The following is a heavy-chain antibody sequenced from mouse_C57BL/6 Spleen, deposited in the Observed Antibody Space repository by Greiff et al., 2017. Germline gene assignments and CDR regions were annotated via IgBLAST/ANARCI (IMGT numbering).Heavy chain of an antibody. CDR2: IYPGDGDT. CDR1: GYAFSSSW. V-gene: IGHV1-82*01. D-gene: IGHD1-1*01. CDR3: AITTVVAFDY. Sequence: QVQLQQSGPELVKPGASVKISCKASGYAFSSSWMNWVKQRPGKGLEWIGRIYPGDGDTNYNGKFTGKATLTADKSSSTAYMQLSSLTSEDSAVYFCAITTVVAFDYWGQGTTLTVSS. J-gene: IGHJ2*01.